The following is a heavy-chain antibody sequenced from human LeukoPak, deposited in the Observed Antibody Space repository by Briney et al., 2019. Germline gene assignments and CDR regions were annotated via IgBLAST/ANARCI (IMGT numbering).Heavy chain of an antibody. J-gene: IGHJ5*02. CDR1: GYSFADYY. Sequence: ASVKVSCKASGYSFADYYMHWVRQAPGQGLEWMGWIKPNSGGTRSAQKFQGRVTMTRDTSISTAYMELSSLRYDDTAVYYCATNILVRDIINWFDPWGQGTLVTVPS. V-gene: IGHV1-2*02. CDR3: ATNILVRDIINWFDP. CDR2: IKPNSGGT. D-gene: IGHD3-10*01.